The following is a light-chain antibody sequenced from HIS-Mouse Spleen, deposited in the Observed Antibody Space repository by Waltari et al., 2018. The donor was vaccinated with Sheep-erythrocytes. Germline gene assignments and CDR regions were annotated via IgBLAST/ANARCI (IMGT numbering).Light chain of an antibody. CDR2: QDS. CDR3: QAWDSSTVV. J-gene: IGLJ2*01. CDR1: KSGDKY. V-gene: IGLV3-1*01. Sequence: SYELTQPPSVSVSPGRTASITSSGDKSGDKYACWYQQKPGHSPVLVIYQDSKRPSGLPERFSGSNYGNTATLTISGTQAMDEADYYCQAWDSSTVVFGGGTKLTVL.